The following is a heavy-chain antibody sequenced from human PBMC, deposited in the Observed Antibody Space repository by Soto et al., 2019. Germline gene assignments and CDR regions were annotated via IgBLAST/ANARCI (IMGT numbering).Heavy chain of an antibody. V-gene: IGHV1-69*02. CDR3: ARVPTGYSYYFDY. CDR1: GGTFSSYT. J-gene: IGHJ4*02. Sequence: QVQLVQSGAEVKKPGSSVKVSCKASGGTFSSYTISWVRQAPGQGLEWMGRIIPILGIANYAQKFQGRVTITADKSTSTAYMELSSLRSEDTAVYCCARVPTGYSYYFDYWGQGTLVTVSS. D-gene: IGHD3-9*01. CDR2: IIPILGIA.